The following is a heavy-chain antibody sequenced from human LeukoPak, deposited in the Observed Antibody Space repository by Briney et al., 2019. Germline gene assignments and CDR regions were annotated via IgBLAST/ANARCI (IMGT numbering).Heavy chain of an antibody. CDR3: AREGDSWSGNYFDY. D-gene: IGHD3-3*01. V-gene: IGHV3-7*01. CDR2: IKQDGSEK. Sequence: PGGSLRLSCAASGFTFSSYWMSWVRQAPGKGLEWVANIKQDGSEKYYVDSVKGRFTISRDNAKNSLYLQMNSLRAEDTAVYYCAREGDSWSGNYFDYWGQGTLVTVSS. J-gene: IGHJ4*02. CDR1: GFTFSSYW.